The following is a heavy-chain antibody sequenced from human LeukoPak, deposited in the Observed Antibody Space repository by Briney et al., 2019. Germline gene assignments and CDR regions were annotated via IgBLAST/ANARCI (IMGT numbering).Heavy chain of an antibody. CDR3: AKGGYYERPWYFDY. V-gene: IGHV3-74*01. Sequence: GGSLRLSCVASGFTFSSYWMHWVRQPPGKGLVWLSRISTDGRSTNYADSVKGRFTISRDNSKNALYLQMNSLRAEDTAVYYCAKGGYYERPWYFDYWGQGTLVTVSS. CDR1: GFTFSSYW. J-gene: IGHJ4*02. CDR2: ISTDGRST. D-gene: IGHD3-22*01.